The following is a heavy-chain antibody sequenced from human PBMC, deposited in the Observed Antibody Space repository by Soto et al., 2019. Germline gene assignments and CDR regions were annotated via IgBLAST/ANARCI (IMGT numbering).Heavy chain of an antibody. CDR3: AREGSLDLAGLNRGLDY. V-gene: IGHV3-33*01. CDR1: GFTFSNYA. J-gene: IGHJ4*02. Sequence: QVQLVESGGGVVQPGRSLRLSCAASGFTFSNYAMHWVRQAPGKGLEWLAVIWHDGSDRYYADSVKGRFAISRDNSKNTLYLQVNSLRAEDAAVYSCAREGSLDLAGLNRGLDYWGQGTLVTVSS. D-gene: IGHD1-1*01. CDR2: IWHDGSDR.